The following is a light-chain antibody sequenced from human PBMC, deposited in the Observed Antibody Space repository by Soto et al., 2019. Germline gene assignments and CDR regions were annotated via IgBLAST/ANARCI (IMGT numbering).Light chain of an antibody. V-gene: IGKV3-20*01. CDR2: GAS. J-gene: IGKJ1*01. CDR3: QQYGTSRWT. CDR1: QSVDSAY. Sequence: EIVLTQSPGTLSLSPGERATLSCRASQSVDSAYLAWYQQKPGQAPRLLIFGASSRATGIPDRFSGSGSGTDFTLTISRLEPGDFAVYYCQQYGTSRWTFGQGTRWIS.